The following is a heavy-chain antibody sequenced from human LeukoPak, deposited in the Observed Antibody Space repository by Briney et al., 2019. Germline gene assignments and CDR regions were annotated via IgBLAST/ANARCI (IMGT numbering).Heavy chain of an antibody. J-gene: IGHJ5*02. CDR1: EGTFSSYA. V-gene: IGHV1-69*01. CDR2: IIPIFGTA. D-gene: IGHD6-19*01. CDR3: ASVLIAVAGTRGWFDP. Sequence: SVKVSCKASEGTFSSYAISWVRQAPGQGLEWMGGIIPIFGTANYAQKFQGRVTITADESTSTAYMELSSLRSEDTAVYYCASVLIAVAGTRGWFDPWGQGTLVTVSS.